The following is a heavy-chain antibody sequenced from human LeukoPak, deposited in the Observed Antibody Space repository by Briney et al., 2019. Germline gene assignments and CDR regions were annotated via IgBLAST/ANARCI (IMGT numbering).Heavy chain of an antibody. CDR2: IGYTGTNT. J-gene: IGHJ4*02. CDR3: ARDLTGKYYIAY. D-gene: IGHD2-8*02. CDR1: GFTFNSYA. Sequence: GGSLRLSCAASGFTFNSYAMSWVRQAPGEGLEWVAYIGYTGTNTYYADSVKGRFTISRDNSKNTVHLQMNSLRAADTALYSCARDLTGKYYIAYWGQGTLVTVSS. V-gene: IGHV3-30*02.